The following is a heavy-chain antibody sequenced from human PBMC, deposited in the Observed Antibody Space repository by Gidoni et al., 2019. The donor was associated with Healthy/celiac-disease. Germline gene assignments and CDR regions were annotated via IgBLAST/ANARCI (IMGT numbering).Heavy chain of an antibody. D-gene: IGHD3-22*01. Sequence: QVQLVQSGAEVKKPGASVKVSCKVSGYTLTELSMHWVRQAPGKGLEWMGGFDPEDGETIYAQKFQGRVTMTEDTSTDTAYMELSSLRSEDTAVYYCATMYYYDSSVLKVFDYWGQGTLVTVSS. J-gene: IGHJ4*02. V-gene: IGHV1-24*01. CDR3: ATMYYYDSSVLKVFDY. CDR2: FDPEDGET. CDR1: GYTLTELS.